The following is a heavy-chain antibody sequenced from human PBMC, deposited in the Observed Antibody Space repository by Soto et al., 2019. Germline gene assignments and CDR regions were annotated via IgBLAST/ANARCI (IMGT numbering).Heavy chain of an antibody. J-gene: IGHJ6*02. D-gene: IGHD3-3*01. CDR1: EFSISTFW. CDR2: INGDETIT. CDR3: ARGYDFWSGYYRPKGMDL. Sequence: PGGSLRLSCAASEFSISTFWMHWVRQAPGKGLVWVSRINGDETITEYADFVKGRFTVSRDNAKNTVDLQMNSLRAEDTALYSCARGYDFWSGYYRPKGMDLWGQGTAGTSP. V-gene: IGHV3-74*01.